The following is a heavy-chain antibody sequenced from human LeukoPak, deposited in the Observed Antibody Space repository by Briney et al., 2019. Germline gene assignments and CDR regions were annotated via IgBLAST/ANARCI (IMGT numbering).Heavy chain of an antibody. D-gene: IGHD6-13*01. CDR3: ARGASGLAAPFDY. CDR1: GYSISSGYY. Sequence: PSETLSLTCTVSGYSISSGYYWGWIRQPPGKGLEWIGSIYHSGSTYYNPSLKSRVTISVDTSKNQFSLKLSSVTAADTAVYYCARGASGLAAPFDYWGQGTLVTVSS. CDR2: IYHSGST. J-gene: IGHJ4*02. V-gene: IGHV4-38-2*02.